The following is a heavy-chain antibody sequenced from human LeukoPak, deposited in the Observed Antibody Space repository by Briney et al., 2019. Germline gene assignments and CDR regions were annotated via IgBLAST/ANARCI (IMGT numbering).Heavy chain of an antibody. J-gene: IGHJ3*02. CDR1: GFTFSSYA. V-gene: IGHV3-23*01. D-gene: IGHD2/OR15-2a*01. Sequence: GGSLRLSCAASGFTFSSYAMSWVRQAPGKGLEWVSAISGSGGSTYYADSVKGRFTISRDNSKNTLYLQVNGLRAEDTAVYYCAAQVLLRGAFDIWGQGTMVTVSS. CDR3: AAQVLLRGAFDI. CDR2: ISGSGGST.